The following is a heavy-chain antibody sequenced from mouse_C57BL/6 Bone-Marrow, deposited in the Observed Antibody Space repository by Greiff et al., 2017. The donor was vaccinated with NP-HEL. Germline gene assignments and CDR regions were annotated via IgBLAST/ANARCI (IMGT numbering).Heavy chain of an antibody. CDR3: ARRGVTTWDY. CDR1: GYTFTSYW. V-gene: IGHV1-61*01. D-gene: IGHD2-2*01. CDR2: IYPSDSET. J-gene: IGHJ2*01. Sequence: QVQLQQPGAELVRPGSSVKLSCKASGYTFTSYWMDWVKQRPGQGLEWIGNIYPSDSETHYNQKFKDKATLTVDKSSSTAYMQLSSLTSEDSAVYYCARRGVTTWDYWGQGTTLTVSS.